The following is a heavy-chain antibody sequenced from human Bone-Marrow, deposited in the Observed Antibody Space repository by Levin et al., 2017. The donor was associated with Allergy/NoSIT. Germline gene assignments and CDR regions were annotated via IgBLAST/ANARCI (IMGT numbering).Heavy chain of an antibody. J-gene: IGHJ4*02. CDR1: GFTVSSHY. CDR3: ARGWFGELLSH. V-gene: IGHV3-53*01. CDR2: IYSGGST. Sequence: GESLKISCAASGFTVSSHYMSWVRQAPGKGPEWVSVIYSGGSTYYADSVKGRFTISRDNSKNTLYLQMNSLRAEDTAVHYCARGWFGELLSHWGQGTLVTVSS. D-gene: IGHD3-10*01.